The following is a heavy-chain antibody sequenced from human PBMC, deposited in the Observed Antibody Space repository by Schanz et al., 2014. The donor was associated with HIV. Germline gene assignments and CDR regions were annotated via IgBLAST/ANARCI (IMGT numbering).Heavy chain of an antibody. CDR1: GDTFRRYS. Sequence: QVPLVQSGAEVKKPGSSVKVSCKASGDTFRRYSIHWVRQGPGQGLEWMGGIIPMFGTTKYPQRLQGRVTISADKSTTTAYMELSNLRSEDTAVYFCARELGGYSSSWDPSRHYYGMDVWGQGTTVTVSS. D-gene: IGHD6-13*01. CDR2: IIPMFGTT. J-gene: IGHJ6*02. CDR3: ARELGGYSSSWDPSRHYYGMDV. V-gene: IGHV1-69*06.